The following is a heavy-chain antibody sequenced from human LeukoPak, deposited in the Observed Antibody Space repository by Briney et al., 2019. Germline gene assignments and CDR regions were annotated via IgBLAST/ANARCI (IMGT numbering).Heavy chain of an antibody. CDR3: ARYLSGDSASSFAS. CDR1: GFSLSTSGMC. CDR2: LDWDDDK. J-gene: IGHJ4*02. Sequence: SGPSLVKPTQTLTLTCTFSGFSLSTSGMCVSWIRQPPGKALEWLALLDWDDDKYYRTSLKTRLTISKDTSKNQVVLTMTNMEPVDTAPYYCARYLSGDSASSFASGGQGAWSSSPQ. V-gene: IGHV2-70*01. D-gene: IGHD4-17*01.